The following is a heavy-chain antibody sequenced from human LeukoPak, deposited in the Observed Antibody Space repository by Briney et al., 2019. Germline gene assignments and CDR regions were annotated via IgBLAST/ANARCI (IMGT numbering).Heavy chain of an antibody. V-gene: IGHV3-48*02. CDR3: IRGTVGAPGNDY. Sequence: GGSLRLSCAASGFTFSGYSMNWVRQAVGKGLEWVSYISASSSSIYYADSVKGRFTISRDNAKNSLYLQMNSLRDEDTAVYYCIRGTVGAPGNDYWGQGTLVTVSS. CDR2: ISASSSSI. J-gene: IGHJ4*02. D-gene: IGHD1-26*01. CDR1: GFTFSGYS.